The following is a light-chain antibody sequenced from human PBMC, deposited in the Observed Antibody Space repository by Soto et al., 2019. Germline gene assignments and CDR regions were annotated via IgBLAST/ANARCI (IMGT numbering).Light chain of an antibody. CDR2: WAS. V-gene: IGKV4-1*01. Sequence: DIVMTQSPDSLTVSLGERATFNCKSSQNIFYSSNNKNYLAWYQQKPGQPPKLLIYWASTRQYVVPDRYSGSGSGIDITPTISSLQAEEESISYCQQADRSPYTCGQGTKLDTK. CDR3: QQADRSPYT. J-gene: IGKJ2*01. CDR1: QNIFYSSNNKNY.